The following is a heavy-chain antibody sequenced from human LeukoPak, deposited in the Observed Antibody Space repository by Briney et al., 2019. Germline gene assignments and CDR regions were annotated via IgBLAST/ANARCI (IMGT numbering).Heavy chain of an antibody. CDR2: FDPEDGET. CDR3: AREGPYGGYLYYYGMDV. D-gene: IGHD5-12*01. V-gene: IGHV1-24*01. CDR1: GYTLTELS. J-gene: IGHJ6*02. Sequence: GASVKVSCKVSGYTLTELSMHWVRQAPGKGLEWMGGFDPEDGETIYAQKFQGRVTMTEDTSTDTAYMELRSLRSDDTAVYYCAREGPYGGYLYYYGMDVWGQGTTVTVSS.